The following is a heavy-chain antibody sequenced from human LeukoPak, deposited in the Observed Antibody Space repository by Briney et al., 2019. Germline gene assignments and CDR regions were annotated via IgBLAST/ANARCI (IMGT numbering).Heavy chain of an antibody. CDR2: ISPYNGDT. J-gene: IGHJ3*02. V-gene: IGHV1-18*01. D-gene: IGHD3-10*01. CDR1: GYTFTNYG. Sequence: GASVKVSCKASGYTFTNYGVTWVRQAPGQGLEWMGWISPYNGDTKYAQKLQGRVTMTTDTSTSTAYMELRSLRSDDTAVLYCARVHYYGSGTYPRDDDAFDIWGQGTMVTVSS. CDR3: ARVHYYGSGTYPRDDDAFDI.